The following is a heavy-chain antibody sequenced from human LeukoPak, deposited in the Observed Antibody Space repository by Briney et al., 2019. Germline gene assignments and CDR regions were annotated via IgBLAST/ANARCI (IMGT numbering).Heavy chain of an antibody. CDR2: ISHDGNSK. CDR1: GFTFSSYW. CDR3: AKSWGVATVRSDGYFDY. J-gene: IGHJ4*02. V-gene: IGHV3-30*18. D-gene: IGHD5-12*01. Sequence: PGGSLRLSCAASGFTFSSYWMHWVRQAPGKGLEWVAMISHDGNSKQYADLVKGRFTISRDNSKNTLYLQMNSLRAEDTAVYYCAKSWGVATVRSDGYFDYWGQGTLVTVSS.